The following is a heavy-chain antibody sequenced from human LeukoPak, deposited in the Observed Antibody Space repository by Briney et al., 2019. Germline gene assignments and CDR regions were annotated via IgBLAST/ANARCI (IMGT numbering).Heavy chain of an antibody. D-gene: IGHD6-6*01. V-gene: IGHV4-34*01. CDR3: ARGPDSIAARRSFDY. Sequence: SETLSLTCAVYGGSFSGYYWSWIRQPPGKGLEWIGEINHSGSTNYNPSLKSRVTISVDTSKNQFSLKLSSVTAADTAVYYCARGPDSIAARRSFDYWGQGTLVTVSS. CDR1: GGSFSGYY. J-gene: IGHJ4*02. CDR2: INHSGST.